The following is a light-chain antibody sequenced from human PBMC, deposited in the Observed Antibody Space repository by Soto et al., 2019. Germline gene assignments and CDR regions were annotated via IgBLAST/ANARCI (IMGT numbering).Light chain of an antibody. CDR2: KAS. Sequence: DIQMTQSPSTLSASVGDRVTITCRASQSISSWLAWYQQKPGKAPKLLIYKASSLESWVPSRFSGSGSGTEFTLTISSLQPDDFATYYCQQYNSYWTFGQGTQVEIK. CDR1: QSISSW. CDR3: QQYNSYWT. V-gene: IGKV1-5*03. J-gene: IGKJ1*01.